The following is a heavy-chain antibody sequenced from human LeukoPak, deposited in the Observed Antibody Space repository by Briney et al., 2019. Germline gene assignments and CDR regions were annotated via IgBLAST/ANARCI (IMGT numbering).Heavy chain of an antibody. CDR3: ARVPVGAPIDYYDSSGYLDY. J-gene: IGHJ4*02. Sequence: PSETLSLTCTVSGGSISSYYWSWIRQPPGKGLEWIGYIYYSGSINYNPSLKSRVTISVDTSKNQFSLKLSSVTAADTAVYYCARVPVGAPIDYYDSSGYLDYWGQGTLVTVSS. CDR1: GGSISSYY. CDR2: IYYSGSI. V-gene: IGHV4-59*08. D-gene: IGHD3-22*01.